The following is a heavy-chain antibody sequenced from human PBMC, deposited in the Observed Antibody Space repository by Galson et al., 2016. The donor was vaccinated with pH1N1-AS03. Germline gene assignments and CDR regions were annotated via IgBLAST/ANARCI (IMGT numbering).Heavy chain of an antibody. CDR2: INPGGRGL. CDR1: GFTFSIYW. J-gene: IGHJ4*02. CDR3: ARFGKNGWDLDS. D-gene: IGHD6-19*01. V-gene: IGHV3-7*03. Sequence: SLRLSCAASGFTFSIYWMTWVRQTPGKGLEWVATINPGGRGLYYADSLQGRFSISRDDAKNSLYLQMSSRRVDDTAVYYCARFGKNGWDLDSWGQGTLVSVSS.